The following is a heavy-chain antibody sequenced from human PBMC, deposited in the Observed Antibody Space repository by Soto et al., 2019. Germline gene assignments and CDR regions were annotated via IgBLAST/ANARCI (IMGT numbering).Heavy chain of an antibody. CDR1: GYAFTSYA. CDR2: INAGNGNT. V-gene: IGHV1-3*01. Sequence: VSVKVSCKASGYAFTSYAMHWVRQAPGQRLEWMGWINAGNGNTKYSQKFQGRVTITRDTSASTAYMELSSLRSEDTAVYYCASGTIYRTNAFDIWGQGTMVTVSS. D-gene: IGHD3-9*01. J-gene: IGHJ3*02. CDR3: ASGTIYRTNAFDI.